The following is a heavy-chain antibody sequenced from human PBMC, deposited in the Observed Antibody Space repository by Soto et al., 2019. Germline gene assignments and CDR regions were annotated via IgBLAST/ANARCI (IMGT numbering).Heavy chain of an antibody. CDR2: INAGNGNT. J-gene: IGHJ4*02. CDR1: GYTFTSYA. D-gene: IGHD1-26*01. CDR3: AREGSYSLRYFDY. V-gene: IGHV1-3*01. Sequence: QVQLVQSGAEVKKPGASVKVSCKASGYTFTSYAMHWVRQAPGQRLEWMGWINAGNGNTKYSQKFQGRVTITRDTSASKAYIELSSLRSEDTAVYYCAREGSYSLRYFDYWGQGTLVTVSS.